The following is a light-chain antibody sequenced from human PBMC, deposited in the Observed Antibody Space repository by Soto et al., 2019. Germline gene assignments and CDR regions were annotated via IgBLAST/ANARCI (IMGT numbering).Light chain of an antibody. CDR1: QSVSSY. J-gene: IGKJ5*01. CDR2: DAS. V-gene: IGKV3-11*01. CDR3: QQRSNRPPLT. Sequence: LTQSQVALSLTPAPRSSPPCSASQSVSSYLAWYQQKPGQAPRLLIYDASNRATGIPARFSGSGSGTDFTLTISSLEPEDFAVYYCQQRSNRPPLTFGQGTRLEIK.